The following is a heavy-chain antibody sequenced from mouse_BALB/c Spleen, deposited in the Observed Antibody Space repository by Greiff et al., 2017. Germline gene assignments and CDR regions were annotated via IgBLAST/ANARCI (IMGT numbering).Heavy chain of an antibody. CDR3: ARNYRYDDWFAY. J-gene: IGHJ3*01. D-gene: IGHD2-14*01. CDR2: IWSGGST. Sequence: VKLQESGPGLVQPSQSLSITCTVSGFSLTSYGVHRVRQSPGKGLEWLGVIWSGGSTDYNAAFISRLSISKDNSKSQVFFKMNSLQANDKAIYYCARNYRYDDWFAYWGQGTLVTVSA. V-gene: IGHV2-2*02. CDR1: GFSLTSYG.